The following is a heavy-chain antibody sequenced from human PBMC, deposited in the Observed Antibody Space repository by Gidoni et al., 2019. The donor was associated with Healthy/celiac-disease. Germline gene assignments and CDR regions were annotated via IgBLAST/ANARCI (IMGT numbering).Heavy chain of an antibody. J-gene: IGHJ1*01. CDR1: GGSISGSSYY. V-gene: IGHV4-39*01. CDR2: IYYSGST. CDR3: ARRGSGYYSEYFQH. D-gene: IGHD3-22*01. Sequence: QLQLQESGPGLVQPSETLSLPCTVSGGSISGSSYYWGWIRQPPGKGLEWIGSIYYSGSTYYNPSLKSRVTISVDTSKNQFALKLSSVTAADTAVYYCARRGSGYYSEYFQHWGQGTLVTVSS.